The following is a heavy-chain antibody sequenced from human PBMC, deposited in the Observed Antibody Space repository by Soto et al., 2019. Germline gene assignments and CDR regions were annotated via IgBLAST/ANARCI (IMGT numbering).Heavy chain of an antibody. CDR3: AKDVSDY. CDR2: LYWDGDK. CDR1: GCSLTTTGAG. J-gene: IGHJ4*02. V-gene: IGHV2-5*02. Sequence: QITLRESGPTLVQPTQNLTLTWTFSGCSLTTTGAGVAWIRQPPGKALEWLALLYWDGDKRYTPSLKNRLSITKDTSKNQVFLTMNNMDPMDTATYYCAKDVSDYWGQGILVTVSS.